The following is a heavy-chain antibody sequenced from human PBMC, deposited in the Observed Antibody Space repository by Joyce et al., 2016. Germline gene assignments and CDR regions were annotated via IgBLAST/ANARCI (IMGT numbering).Heavy chain of an antibody. CDR3: ARHSSERSGYYPVWDF. J-gene: IGHJ4*02. V-gene: IGHV4-59*08. CDR1: GGPISGYY. D-gene: IGHD3-3*01. CDR2: ISYRGGT. Sequence: QIQESGPGLVKPSETLSLTCTVSGGPISGYYWSWIRQSPGKRREWIGFISYRGGTNYNPSLESRVTISVDTSKSQLSLRLSSVTAADTAVYYCARHSSERSGYYPVWDFWGQGSRVTVSS.